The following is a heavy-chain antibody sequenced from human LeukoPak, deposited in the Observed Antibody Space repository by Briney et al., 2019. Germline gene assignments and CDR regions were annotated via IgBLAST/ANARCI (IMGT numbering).Heavy chain of an antibody. CDR3: ARNSGYSSSWYWFDP. V-gene: IGHV1-2*02. D-gene: IGHD6-13*01. Sequence: VASVKVSFKASGYTFTAYHIYWVRQAPGQGLEWMGWINPNSGGTNYAQKFQGRVTMTRDTSISTAYMELSSLRSDDTAVYYCARNSGYSSSWYWFDPWGQGTLVTVSS. J-gene: IGHJ5*02. CDR2: INPNSGGT. CDR1: GYTFTAYH.